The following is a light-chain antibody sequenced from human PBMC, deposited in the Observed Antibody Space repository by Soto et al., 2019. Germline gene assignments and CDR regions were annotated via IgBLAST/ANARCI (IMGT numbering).Light chain of an antibody. CDR2: GAS. CDR1: QSGSNN. CDR3: QQYNNWPLT. V-gene: IGKV3-15*01. J-gene: IGKJ4*01. Sequence: IVMTRSPATLSLSPGERATVPLRASQSGSNNLAWYQQKPGQAPRLLIYGASTRATGIPARFSGSGYGTEFTLTISSLQSEDFAVYYCQQYNNWPLTFGGGTKVDIK.